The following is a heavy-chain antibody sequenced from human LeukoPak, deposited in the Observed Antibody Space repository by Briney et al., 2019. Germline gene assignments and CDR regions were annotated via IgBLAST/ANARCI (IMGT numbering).Heavy chain of an antibody. V-gene: IGHV1-69*13. D-gene: IGHD3-10*01. Sequence: ASVKVSCKASGGTFSSYAISWVRQAPGQGIEWMGGIIPIFGTANYARKFQGRVTITADESTSTAYMELSSLRSEDTAVYYCASGEGGAAFDIWGQGTMVTVSS. J-gene: IGHJ3*02. CDR1: GGTFSSYA. CDR3: ASGEGGAAFDI. CDR2: IIPIFGTA.